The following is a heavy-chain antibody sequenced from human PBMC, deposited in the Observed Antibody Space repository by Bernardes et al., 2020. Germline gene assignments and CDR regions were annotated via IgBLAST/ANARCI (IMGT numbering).Heavy chain of an antibody. D-gene: IGHD3-22*01. V-gene: IGHV1-2*04. CDR3: ARIYYDSSGYYYFDY. J-gene: IGHJ4*02. CDR1: GYTFTGYY. CDR2: INPNSGGT. Sequence: VKVSCKASGYTFTGYYMHWVRQAPGQGLEWMGWINPNSGGTNYAQKFQGWVTMTRDTSISTAYMELSRLRSDDTAVYYCARIYYDSSGYYYFDYWGQGTLVTVSS.